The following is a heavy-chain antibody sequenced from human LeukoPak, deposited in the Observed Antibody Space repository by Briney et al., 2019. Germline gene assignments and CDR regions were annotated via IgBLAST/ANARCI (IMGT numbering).Heavy chain of an antibody. V-gene: IGHV4-4*07. CDR1: GGSISSYY. CDR3: ARRLVMTTVTTSFDY. J-gene: IGHJ4*02. Sequence: PSETLSLTCTVSGGSISSYYWSWIRQPAGKGLEWIGRIYTSGSTNYNPSLKSRVTISVDTSKNQFSLKLSSVTAADTAVYYCARRLVMTTVTTSFDYWGQGTLVTVSS. D-gene: IGHD4-17*01. CDR2: IYTSGST.